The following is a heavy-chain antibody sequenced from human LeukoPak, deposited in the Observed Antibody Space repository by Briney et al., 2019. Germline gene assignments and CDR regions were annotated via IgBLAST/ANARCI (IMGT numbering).Heavy chain of an antibody. CDR2: IIPILGIA. D-gene: IGHD3-9*01. CDR3: ARNELRYFDWLFDP. J-gene: IGHJ5*02. Sequence: SVKVSCKASGGTFSSYAISWVRQAPGQGLEWMGRIIPILGIANYAQKFQGRVTITADKSTSTAYMELSSLRSEDTAVYYCARNELRYFDWLFDPWGQGTLVTVSS. V-gene: IGHV1-69*04. CDR1: GGTFSSYA.